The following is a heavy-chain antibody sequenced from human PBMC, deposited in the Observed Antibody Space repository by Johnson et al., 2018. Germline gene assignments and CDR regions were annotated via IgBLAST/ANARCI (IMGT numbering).Heavy chain of an antibody. V-gene: IGHV1-69*12. D-gene: IGHD1-1*01. CDR2: IIPVFGGA. J-gene: IGHJ6*02. CDR1: GGTFSIYA. CDR3: ARAGTMIYGMEA. Sequence: QVGLVQSGAEVEKPGSSVKVSCKASGGTFSIYAISWVRQAPGQGLEWMGGIIPVFGGAKYAPKFKGRATITADESTNTAYMELSSLRSEDTAVYYCARAGTMIYGMEAWGQGTTVTVSS.